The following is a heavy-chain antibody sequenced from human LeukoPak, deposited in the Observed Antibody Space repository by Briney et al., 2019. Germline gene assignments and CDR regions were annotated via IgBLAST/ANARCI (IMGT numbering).Heavy chain of an antibody. V-gene: IGHV4-59*08. CDR1: GGSINSYY. J-gene: IGHJ4*02. Sequence: SETLSLTCTVSGGSINSYYWSWIRQPPGKGLEWIGYIYYSGSTNYNPSLKSRVTISVDTSKNQLSLKLSSVTAADTAVYYCARLGGYEDYWGQGTLVTVSS. CDR2: IYYSGST. CDR3: ARLGGYEDY. D-gene: IGHD1-26*01.